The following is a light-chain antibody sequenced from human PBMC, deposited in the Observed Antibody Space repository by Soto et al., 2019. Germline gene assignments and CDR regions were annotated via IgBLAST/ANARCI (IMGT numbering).Light chain of an antibody. CDR1: QSIRNW. J-gene: IGKJ1*01. V-gene: IGKV1-5*01. Sequence: DIQMTQSPSTLSASVGDRVTITCRASQSIRNWLAWYQQQPGKAPKLLIYDASSLESGVPSRFSGSGSGTEFTLTISSLQPDDFAVYYCQQYGSSPQTFGQGTKV. CDR3: QQYGSSPQT. CDR2: DAS.